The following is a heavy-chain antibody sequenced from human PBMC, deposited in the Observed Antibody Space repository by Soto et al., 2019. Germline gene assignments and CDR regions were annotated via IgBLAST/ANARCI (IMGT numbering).Heavy chain of an antibody. V-gene: IGHV1-3*01. CDR2: INAGNGNT. CDR3: ARSPYGSGSYFAIDY. J-gene: IGHJ4*02. Sequence: SRKASGYTFTSYAMHWVRQAPGQRLEWMGWINAGNGNTKYSQKFQGRVTITRDTSASTAYMELSSLRSEDTAVYYCARSPYGSGSYFAIDYWGQGTLVTVS. D-gene: IGHD3-10*01. CDR1: GYTFTSYA.